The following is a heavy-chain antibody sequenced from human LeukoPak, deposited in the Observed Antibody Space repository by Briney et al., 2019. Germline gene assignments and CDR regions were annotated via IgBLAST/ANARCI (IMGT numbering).Heavy chain of an antibody. D-gene: IGHD2-2*01. CDR1: GGSINNYY. CDR2: IYSSGTT. J-gene: IGHJ2*01. Sequence: SETLSLTCTVSGGSINNYYWSWIRQPAGKGLEWIGRIYSSGTTNYSPSLKSRVTMSVDTSKNQFSLRLSSVTAADTAVYFCTRDIVLPTAYWYFDLWGRGTLVTVSS. CDR3: TRDIVLPTAYWYFDL. V-gene: IGHV4-4*07.